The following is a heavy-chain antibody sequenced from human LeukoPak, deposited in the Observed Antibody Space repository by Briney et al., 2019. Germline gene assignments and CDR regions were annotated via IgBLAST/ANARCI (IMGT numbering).Heavy chain of an antibody. CDR3: ARSSFFRYCSSTSCHTPYFDY. V-gene: IGHV1-18*01. J-gene: IGHJ4*02. D-gene: IGHD2-2*02. Sequence: GASVKVSCKASGYTFTSYGISWVRQAPGQGLEWMGWISAYNGNTNYAQKLQGRVTMTTDTSTSTAYMELRSLRSDDTAVYYCARSSFFRYCSSTSCHTPYFDYWGQGTLVTVSS. CDR2: ISAYNGNT. CDR1: GYTFTSYG.